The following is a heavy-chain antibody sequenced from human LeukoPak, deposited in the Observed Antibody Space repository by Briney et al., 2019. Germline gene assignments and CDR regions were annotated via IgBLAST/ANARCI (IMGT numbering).Heavy chain of an antibody. Sequence: GRPLRLSCAASGFTFSSYGMHWVRQAPGKGLEWVAVIWYDGSNKYYADSVKGRFTISRDNSKNTLYLQMNSLRAEDTAVYYCASRVVGATTSPWPAGYWGQGTLVTVSP. CDR3: ASRVVGATTSPWPAGY. J-gene: IGHJ4*02. CDR1: GFTFSSYG. CDR2: IWYDGSNK. D-gene: IGHD1-26*01. V-gene: IGHV3-33*01.